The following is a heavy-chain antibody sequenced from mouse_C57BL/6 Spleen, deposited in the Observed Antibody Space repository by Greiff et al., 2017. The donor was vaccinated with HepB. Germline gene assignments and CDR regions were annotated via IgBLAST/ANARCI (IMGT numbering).Heavy chain of an antibody. Sequence: EVQLQQSGAELVKPGASVKLSCTASGFNIKDYYMHWVKQRTEQGLEWIGRIDPEDGETKYATKFQGKATITADTSSNTAYLQLSSLTSEDTAVYYWARADSSGYVWFAYWGQGTLVTVSA. CDR1: GFNIKDYY. V-gene: IGHV14-2*01. D-gene: IGHD3-2*02. CDR2: IDPEDGET. J-gene: IGHJ3*01. CDR3: ARADSSGYVWFAY.